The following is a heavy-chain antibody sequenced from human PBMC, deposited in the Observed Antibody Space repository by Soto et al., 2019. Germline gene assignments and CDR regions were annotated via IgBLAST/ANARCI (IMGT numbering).Heavy chain of an antibody. V-gene: IGHV4-34*01. CDR3: ERGATEQWLSPFDY. CDR1: RWSFSGHS. CDR2: INHGGTT. Sequence: XETRSRPCSAARWSFSGHSYSWIRQPPGKGLEWIGEINHGGTTIYNPSFKSRVSISGDTPKTQFALKLSSVTAAETAIYSCERGATEQWLSPFDYWGQRPLVTVSS. J-gene: IGHJ4*02. D-gene: IGHD6-19*01.